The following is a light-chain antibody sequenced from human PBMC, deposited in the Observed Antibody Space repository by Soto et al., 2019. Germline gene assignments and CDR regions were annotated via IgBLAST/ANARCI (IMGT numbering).Light chain of an antibody. CDR3: QQYNGT. Sequence: DIQVTQSLATLCTSVGDRVTLTCRASQSISRWLAWYQQKPGKAPKLLIYDASSVESGVPSRFSGSGSGTDFTLTISRLQPDDFATYFCQQYNGTFGQGTKVDI. V-gene: IGKV1-5*01. CDR1: QSISRW. CDR2: DAS. J-gene: IGKJ1*01.